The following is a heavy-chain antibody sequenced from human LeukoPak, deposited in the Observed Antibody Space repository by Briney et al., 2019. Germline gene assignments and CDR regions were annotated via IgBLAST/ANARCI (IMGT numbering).Heavy chain of an antibody. D-gene: IGHD3-9*01. V-gene: IGHV3-74*01. Sequence: GGSLRLSCAASGFTFSSYWMHWVRQAPGKGLVWVSRINSDGSSTSYADSVKGRFTISRDNAKNTLYLQMNSLRAEDTAVYYCAREHYDILTGYYWFDYWGQGTLVTVSS. CDR3: AREHYDILTGYYWFDY. CDR2: INSDGSST. J-gene: IGHJ4*02. CDR1: GFTFSSYW.